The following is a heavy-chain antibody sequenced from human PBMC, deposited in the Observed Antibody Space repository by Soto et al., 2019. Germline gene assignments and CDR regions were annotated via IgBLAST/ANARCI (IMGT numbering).Heavy chain of an antibody. V-gene: IGHV1-18*01. Sequence: QVQLVQSGAEVKKPGASVKVSCKASGYIFDTYGISWVRQAPGQGLEWMGWISTYSGKTNYAQGLQGRVTMTTDTSTTTGYMELRSLRSDDTAVYYCARSAAAGDYCDHWGQGTLVSVSS. CDR3: ARSAAAGDYCDH. CDR2: ISTYSGKT. D-gene: IGHD6-13*01. CDR1: GYIFDTYG. J-gene: IGHJ4*02.